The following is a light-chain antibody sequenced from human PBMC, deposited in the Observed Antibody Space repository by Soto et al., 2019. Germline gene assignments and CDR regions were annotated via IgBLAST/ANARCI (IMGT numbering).Light chain of an antibody. CDR2: KAS. Sequence: DIQMTQSPSTLSASVGDRVTITCRASQTIGTWLAWYQKKPGKAPELLIYKASNLESGVSSRFSGSGSGTEFTLTISSLQPDDFATYYCQQYNSLWTFGQGTKVEVK. J-gene: IGKJ1*01. V-gene: IGKV1-5*03. CDR3: QQYNSLWT. CDR1: QTIGTW.